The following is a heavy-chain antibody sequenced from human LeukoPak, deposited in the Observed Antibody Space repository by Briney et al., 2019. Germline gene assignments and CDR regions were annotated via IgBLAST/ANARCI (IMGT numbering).Heavy chain of an antibody. Sequence: GGSLRLSCAASGFSFSNYAMNWVRQAPGKGLEWVSTITGSGGSTHYADSVKGRFTISRDNSKNTLYLQMNSLRADDTAVYYCAKEVSSSWSHWGQGTLVTVSS. CDR2: ITGSGGST. V-gene: IGHV3-23*01. D-gene: IGHD6-13*01. CDR1: GFSFSNYA. CDR3: AKEVSSSWSH. J-gene: IGHJ4*02.